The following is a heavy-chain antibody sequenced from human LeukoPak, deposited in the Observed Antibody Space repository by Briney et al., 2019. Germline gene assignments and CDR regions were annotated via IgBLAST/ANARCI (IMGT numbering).Heavy chain of an antibody. Sequence: GASMKVSCKASGGTFSSYAISWVRQAPGQGLEWMGRIIPILGIANYAQKFQGRVTITADKSTSTVYMELSSLRSEDTAVYYCASYSYGPPDAFDIWGQGTMVTVSS. V-gene: IGHV1-69*04. CDR3: ASYSYGPPDAFDI. CDR1: GGTFSSYA. CDR2: IIPILGIA. J-gene: IGHJ3*02. D-gene: IGHD5-18*01.